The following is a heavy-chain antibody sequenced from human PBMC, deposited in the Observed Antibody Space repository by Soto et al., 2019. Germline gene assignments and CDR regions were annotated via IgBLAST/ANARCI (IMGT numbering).Heavy chain of an antibody. Sequence: QVQLQESGPGLVKPSQTLSLTCTVSGGSISSGDYYWSWIRQPPGKGLEWIGYIYYSGSTYYNPSLKSRVTISVDTSKNQFSLKLSSVTAADTAVYYCARDGEYGDYEGRGFDPWGQGTLVTVSS. CDR1: GGSISSGDYY. J-gene: IGHJ5*02. D-gene: IGHD4-17*01. V-gene: IGHV4-30-4*01. CDR2: IYYSGST. CDR3: ARDGEYGDYEGRGFDP.